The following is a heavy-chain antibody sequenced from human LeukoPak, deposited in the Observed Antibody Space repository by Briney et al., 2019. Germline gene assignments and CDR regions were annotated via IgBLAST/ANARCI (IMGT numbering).Heavy chain of an antibody. J-gene: IGHJ6*03. CDR2: INPNSGGT. V-gene: IGHV1-2*02. CDR3: ARVGIAAGWIYYYYMDV. D-gene: IGHD6-25*01. CDR1: GYTFTGYY. Sequence: ASVKVSCKASGYTFTGYYMHWVRQAPGQGLEWMGWINPNSGGTNYAQKFQGRVTMTRNTSISTAYMELSSLRSEDTAVYYCARVGIAAGWIYYYYMDVRGKGTTVTVSS.